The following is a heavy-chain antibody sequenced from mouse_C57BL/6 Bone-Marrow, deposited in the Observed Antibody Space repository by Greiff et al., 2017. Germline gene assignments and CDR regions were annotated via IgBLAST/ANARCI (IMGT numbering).Heavy chain of an antibody. CDR3: ARVGDYDDFDY. Sequence: VQLQQPGAELVKPGASVKLSCKSSGYTFTSYWMQWVKQRPGQGLAWIGEIDPSDSYTNYNQKFKGKATLTVDTSSSTAYMQLSSLTSEDSAVYYCARVGDYDDFDYWGQGTTLTVSS. V-gene: IGHV1-50*01. CDR1: GYTFTSYW. J-gene: IGHJ2*01. D-gene: IGHD2-4*01. CDR2: IDPSDSYT.